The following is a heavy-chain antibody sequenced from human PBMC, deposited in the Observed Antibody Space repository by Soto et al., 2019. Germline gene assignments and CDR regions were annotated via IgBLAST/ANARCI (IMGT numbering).Heavy chain of an antibody. CDR2: IYWDDDK. D-gene: IGHD2-15*01. CDR1: GFSLGTSGMS. Sequence: QITLKESGPTLVKPTQTLALTCTFSGFSLGTSGMSVGWIRQPPGKALEWLALIYWDDDKRYSPSLKSRLIITKDTSKNQVVLTMTNMDPVDTATYYCARPRGYDFDYWGQGTLVTVSS. CDR3: ARPRGYDFDY. V-gene: IGHV2-5*02. J-gene: IGHJ4*02.